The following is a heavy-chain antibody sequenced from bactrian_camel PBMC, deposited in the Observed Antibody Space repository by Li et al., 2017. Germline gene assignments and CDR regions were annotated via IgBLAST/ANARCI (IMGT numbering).Heavy chain of an antibody. D-gene: IGHD2*01. CDR2: IASGGRDA. Sequence: QLVESGGGLVQPGGSLRLSCAASGFTFSTYYMSWVRQAPGKGLEWVSSIASGGRDAYYVDSVKGRFTISRDNVKNTLALQINSLKPEDTAVYYCAADPYPRYCSGGYCCTDFRYWGQGTQVTVS. J-gene: IGHJ6*01. V-gene: IGHV3-2*01. CDR1: GFTFSTYY. CDR3: AADPYPRYCSGGYCCTDFRY.